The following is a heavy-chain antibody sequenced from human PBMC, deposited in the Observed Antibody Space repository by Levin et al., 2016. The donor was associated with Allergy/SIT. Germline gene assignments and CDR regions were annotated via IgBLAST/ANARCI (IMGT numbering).Heavy chain of an antibody. V-gene: IGHV3-33*01. CDR1: GFTFSSYA. CDR2: IWYDGSKE. D-gene: IGHD3-3*01. CDR3: VRQAFGVAAEADYYDY. Sequence: GESLKISCAASGFTFSSYAMHWVRQAPGKGLEWMTVIWYDGSKEYYADSVKGRFTISRDNPKNTLYLQMDSLRPEDTAVYYCVRQAFGVAAEADYYDYWGQGTLVTVSS. J-gene: IGHJ4*02.